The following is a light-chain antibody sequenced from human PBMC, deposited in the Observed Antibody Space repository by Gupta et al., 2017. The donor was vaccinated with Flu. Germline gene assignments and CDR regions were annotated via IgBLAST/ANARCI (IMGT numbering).Light chain of an antibody. J-gene: IGKJ5*01. CDR2: AAS. CDR3: QQLNSYPIT. V-gene: IGKV1-9*01. CDR1: QGISSY. Sequence: DIQLTQSPSFLSASVGDRVTITCRASQGISSYLAWDQQKPGKAPKLLIYAASTVQSGVPPRFSGSGSGTEFTLTISSLQPEDFATYYCQQLNSYPITFGQGTRLEIK.